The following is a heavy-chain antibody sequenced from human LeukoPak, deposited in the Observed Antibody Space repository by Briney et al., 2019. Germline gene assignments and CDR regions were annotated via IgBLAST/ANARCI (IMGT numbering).Heavy chain of an antibody. CDR1: GGTFSSYA. V-gene: IGHV1-69*05. Sequence: ASVKVSCKASGGTFSSYAISWVRQAPGQGLEWMGGIIPIFGTANYAQKFQGGVTITTDESTSTAYMELSSLRSEDTAVYYCARGNYDSSGYYYLKLDYWGQGTLVTVSS. D-gene: IGHD3-22*01. J-gene: IGHJ4*02. CDR3: ARGNYDSSGYYYLKLDY. CDR2: IIPIFGTA.